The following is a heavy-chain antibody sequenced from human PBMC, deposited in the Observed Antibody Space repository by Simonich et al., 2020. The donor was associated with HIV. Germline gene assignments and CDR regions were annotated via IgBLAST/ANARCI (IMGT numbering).Heavy chain of an antibody. J-gene: IGHJ4*02. CDR2: IWYNGKNK. CDR1: GFTFSGYG. V-gene: IGHV3-33*01. D-gene: IGHD4-17*01. Sequence: QVQLVESGGGVVQPGRSLRLSCAASGFTFSGYGMHWVRQAPAKGLGWGAVIWYNGKNKYYAQSVKGRFTISRDNSKNTLYLQMNSLRAEDTAMYYCVRRFDYGGDYWGQGTLVTVSS. CDR3: VRRFDYGGDY.